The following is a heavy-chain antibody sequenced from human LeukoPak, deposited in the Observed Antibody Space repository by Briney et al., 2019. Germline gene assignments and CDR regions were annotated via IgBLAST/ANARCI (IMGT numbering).Heavy chain of an antibody. Sequence: PGGSLRLSCAASGFTLSSYEMSWVRQAPGKGLEWVSYISSSGSTIYYAASVKGRFTISRGNAKNSLYLQMNSLRAEDTAVYYCAELGITMIGGVWGKGTTVTISS. D-gene: IGHD3-10*02. CDR2: ISSSGSTI. CDR1: GFTLSSYE. CDR3: AELGITMIGGV. V-gene: IGHV3-48*03. J-gene: IGHJ6*04.